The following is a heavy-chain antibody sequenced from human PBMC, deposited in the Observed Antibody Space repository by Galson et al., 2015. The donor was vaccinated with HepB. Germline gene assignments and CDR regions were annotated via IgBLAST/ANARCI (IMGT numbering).Heavy chain of an antibody. J-gene: IGHJ5*02. D-gene: IGHD1-1*01. CDR3: AKSTVQLERRGWFDP. CDR2: ISYDGSNK. Sequence: SLRLSCAASGFTFSSYGMHWVRQAPGKGLEWVAVISYDGSNKYYADSVKGRFTISRDNSKNTLYLQMNSLRAEDTAVYYCAKSTVQLERRGWFDPWGQGTLVTVSS. V-gene: IGHV3-30*18. CDR1: GFTFSSYG.